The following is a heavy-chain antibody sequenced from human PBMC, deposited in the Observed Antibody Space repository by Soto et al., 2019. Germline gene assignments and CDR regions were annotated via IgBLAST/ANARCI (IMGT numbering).Heavy chain of an antibody. D-gene: IGHD3-10*01. V-gene: IGHV4-34*01. J-gene: IGHJ4*02. CDR2: INHSGST. Sequence: SETLSLTCAVYGGSFSGYYWSWIRQPPGKGLEWIGEINHSGSTNYNPSLKSRVTISVDTSKNQFSLKLSSVTAADTAVYYCARGGYYYGSGGAPFDYWGQGTLVTVSS. CDR1: GGSFSGYY. CDR3: ARGGYYYGSGGAPFDY.